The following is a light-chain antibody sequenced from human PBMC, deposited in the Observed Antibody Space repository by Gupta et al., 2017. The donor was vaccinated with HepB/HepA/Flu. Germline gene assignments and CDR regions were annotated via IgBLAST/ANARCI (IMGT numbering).Light chain of an antibody. V-gene: IGKV3-11*01. CDR3: QQRINWPIT. Sequence: EIVLTQSPATLSLSPGERATLSCRASQSVSSYLAWYQQRPGQAPRLLIYDASNRATGIPARFSGSGSGTEFTLTISSLEPEDFAVYFCQQRINWPITFGGGTKVEIK. CDR2: DAS. CDR1: QSVSSY. J-gene: IGKJ4*01.